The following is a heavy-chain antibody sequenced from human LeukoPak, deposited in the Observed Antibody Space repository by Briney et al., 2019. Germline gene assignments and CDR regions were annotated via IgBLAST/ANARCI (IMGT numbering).Heavy chain of an antibody. J-gene: IGHJ3*02. D-gene: IGHD3-22*01. V-gene: IGHV3-74*01. CDR3: ARESGYYYDSSGYYYVERDNREGYDAFDI. CDR1: GFTFSRYW. Sequence: GGSLRLSCAAAGFTFSRYWMHWVRQAPGKGLVWVSRINPDRSTTSYADSVKGRFTISRDNAKNTLYLQMNSLRAEDTAVYYCARESGYYYDSSGYYYVERDNREGYDAFDIWGQGTMVTVSS. CDR2: INPDRSTT.